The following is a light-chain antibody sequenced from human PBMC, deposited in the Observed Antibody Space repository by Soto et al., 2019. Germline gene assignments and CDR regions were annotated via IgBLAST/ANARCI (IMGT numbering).Light chain of an antibody. CDR2: DVT. Sequence: QSALTQPRSVSGSPGQSVSISCTGTISDVAGYNYVSWYQHHPGKAPKLLISDVTKRPSWVPDRFSGSKSGNTASLTISERQAEDEADYYCSSYAGNNNLVFGGGTQLTVL. J-gene: IGLJ7*01. CDR3: SSYAGNNNLV. V-gene: IGLV2-11*01. CDR1: ISDVAGYNY.